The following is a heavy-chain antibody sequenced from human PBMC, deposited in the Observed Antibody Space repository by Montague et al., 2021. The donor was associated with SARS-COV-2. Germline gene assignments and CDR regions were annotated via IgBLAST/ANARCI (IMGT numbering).Heavy chain of an antibody. V-gene: IGHV2-5*02. CDR2: IYWDDDK. D-gene: IGHD3-22*01. CDR3: AHSRYYYYDSSGYRMYFFDY. Sequence: PALVKPTQTLTLTCTFSGFSLSTSGVGVGWIRQPPGKALEWLALIYWDDDKRYSPSLKSRLIITKDTSKNQVVLTMTNMDPVDTATYYCAHSRYYYYDSSGYRMYFFDYWGQGTLVTVSS. J-gene: IGHJ4*02. CDR1: GFSLSTSGVG.